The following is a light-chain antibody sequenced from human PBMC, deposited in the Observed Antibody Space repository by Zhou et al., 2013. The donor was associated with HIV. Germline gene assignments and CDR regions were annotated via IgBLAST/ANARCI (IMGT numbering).Light chain of an antibody. V-gene: IGKV1-6*02. J-gene: IGKJ5*01. Sequence: IQMTQSPSSLSAPVGDRVTITCRASQGIRSDLGWYQQKPGKAPKRLIYDASNLQTGSHQDSVAVDLAQTSLSPSADWSLKILLVYYCQQYGSSSITFGQGTRL. CDR1: QGIRSD. CDR3: QQYGSSSIT. CDR2: DAS.